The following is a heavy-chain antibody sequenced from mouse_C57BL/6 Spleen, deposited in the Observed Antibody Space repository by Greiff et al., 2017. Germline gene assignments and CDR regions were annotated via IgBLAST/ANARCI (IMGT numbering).Heavy chain of an antibody. Sequence: VQLQQSGPGLVQPSQSLSITCTVSGFSLTSYGVHWVRQSPGKGLEWLGVIWSGGSTDSNAAFISRLSISKDNSKSQVFFKMNSLQADDTAIYYCARKGVYDGYYAMDYWGQGTSVTVSS. CDR1: GFSLTSYG. CDR2: IWSGGST. D-gene: IGHD2-3*01. V-gene: IGHV2-2*01. J-gene: IGHJ4*01. CDR3: ARKGVYDGYYAMDY.